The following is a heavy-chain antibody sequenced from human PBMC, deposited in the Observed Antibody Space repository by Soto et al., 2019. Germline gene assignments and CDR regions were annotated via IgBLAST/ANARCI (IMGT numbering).Heavy chain of an antibody. J-gene: IGHJ5*02. Sequence: PSQTLSLTCAISGDSVSGNSAAWNWIRQCPSRGLECLGRTYYRSRWYNDYAVSVKSRIIINPDTSNNKFSLQLNSVTPEDTAVYFCAKWDNLGTKTGYPFAPWAQGIIVTVSS. CDR2: TYYRSRWYN. CDR1: GDSVSGNSAA. V-gene: IGHV6-1*01. D-gene: IGHD6-25*01. CDR3: AKWDNLGTKTGYPFAP.